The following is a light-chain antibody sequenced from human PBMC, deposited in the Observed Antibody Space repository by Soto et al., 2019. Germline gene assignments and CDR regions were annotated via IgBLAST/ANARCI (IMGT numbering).Light chain of an antibody. CDR3: QPYGSLSWT. V-gene: IGKV3-20*01. Sequence: DIVLTQSPGTLSLSPGERATLSCRASQSVSSNYLAWYQQKPGQAPRLLIYGASTRATGVPDRFNGSGSGTDFTLTISRLEPEDFAVYPCQPYGSLSWTFGQGTKVEIK. CDR2: GAS. CDR1: QSVSSNY. J-gene: IGKJ1*01.